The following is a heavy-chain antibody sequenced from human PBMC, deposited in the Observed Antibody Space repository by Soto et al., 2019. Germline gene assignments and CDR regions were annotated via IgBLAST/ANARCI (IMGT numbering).Heavy chain of an antibody. CDR2: IKQDGSEK. CDR1: GFTFSSYC. V-gene: IGHV3-7*01. Sequence: GGSLRLSCAASGFTFSSYCMSWVRQAPGKGLEWVANIKQDGSEKYYVDSVKGRFTISRDNAKNSLYLQMNSLRAEDTAVYYCARDYYDFWSGYQPSFDYWGQGTLVTVSS. CDR3: ARDYYDFWSGYQPSFDY. D-gene: IGHD3-3*01. J-gene: IGHJ4*02.